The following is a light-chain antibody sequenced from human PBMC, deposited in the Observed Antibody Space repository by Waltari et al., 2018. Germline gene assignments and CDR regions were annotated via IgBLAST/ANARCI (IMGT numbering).Light chain of an antibody. CDR1: QGISSY. CDR3: LHLDNSRSEFT. J-gene: IGKJ4*01. Sequence: DIQLTQSPSFLSASVGDRVTITCRASQGISSYLAWYQQKPGKAPELLIYGVSTLQIGVPSRVSGSGSGTEFTLTVSSLQPEDFATYYCLHLDNSRSEFTFGGGTKVEIK. CDR2: GVS. V-gene: IGKV1-9*01.